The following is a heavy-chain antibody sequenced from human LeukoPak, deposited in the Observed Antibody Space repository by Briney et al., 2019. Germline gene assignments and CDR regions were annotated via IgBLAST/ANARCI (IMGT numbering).Heavy chain of an antibody. CDR1: GGTFSSYA. J-gene: IGHJ4*02. Sequence: SVKVSCKASGGTFSSYAISWVRQAPGQGLEWMGRIIPIFGTANYAQKFQGRVTITTDESTSTAYMELSSLRSEDAAVYYCARELVTAIHFYFDYWGQGTLVTVS. V-gene: IGHV1-69*05. CDR2: IIPIFGTA. CDR3: ARELVTAIHFYFDY. D-gene: IGHD2-21*02.